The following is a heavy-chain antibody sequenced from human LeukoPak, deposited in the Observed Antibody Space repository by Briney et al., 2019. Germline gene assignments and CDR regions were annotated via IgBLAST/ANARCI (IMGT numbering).Heavy chain of an antibody. V-gene: IGHV4-4*07. CDR1: GGSISSYY. CDR3: ARDRRGRPYDFWSGYYTGIGWFDP. J-gene: IGHJ5*02. Sequence: SETLSLTCTVSGGSISSYYWSWIRQPAGKGLEWIGRINTSGSTNYNPSLKSRVTMSVDTSKNQFSLKLSSVTAADTAVYYCARDRRGRPYDFWSGYYTGIGWFDPWGQGTLVTVSS. CDR2: INTSGST. D-gene: IGHD3-3*01.